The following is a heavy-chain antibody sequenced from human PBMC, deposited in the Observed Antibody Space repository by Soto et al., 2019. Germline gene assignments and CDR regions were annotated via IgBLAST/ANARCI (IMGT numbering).Heavy chain of an antibody. CDR2: IYYSGST. V-gene: IGHV4-59*08. CDR1: GGSISSHY. D-gene: IGHD6-6*01. J-gene: IGHJ6*03. Sequence: PSETLSLTCTVSGGSISSHYWSWIRQPPGKGLEWIGYIYYSGSTNYNPSLKSRVTISVDTSKNQFSLKLSSVTAADTAVYYCVRRFGSSSPHFYYYYYMDVWGKGTTVTVSS. CDR3: VRRFGSSSPHFYYYYYMDV.